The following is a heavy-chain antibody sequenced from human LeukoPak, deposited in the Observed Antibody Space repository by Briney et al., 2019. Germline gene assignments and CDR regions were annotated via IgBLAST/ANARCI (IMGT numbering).Heavy chain of an antibody. CDR2: ISVSGGST. V-gene: IGHV3-23*01. CDR1: GFTFSSYA. CDR3: AKGGGIAAAGTYY. D-gene: IGHD6-13*01. Sequence: GGSLRLSCAASGFTFSSYAMSWVRQAPGKGLEWVSAISVSGGSTYYADSVKGRFTISRDNSKNTLYLQMNSLRAEDTAVYDCAKGGGIAAAGTYYWGQGTLVTVSS. J-gene: IGHJ4*02.